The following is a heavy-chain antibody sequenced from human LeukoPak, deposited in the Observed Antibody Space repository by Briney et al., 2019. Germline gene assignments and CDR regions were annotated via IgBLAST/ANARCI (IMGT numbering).Heavy chain of an antibody. V-gene: IGHV1-2*06. CDR2: INPNSGGT. Sequence: GASVKVSCKASGYTFTGYYMHWVRQAPGQGLEWMGRINPNSGGTNYAQKFQGRVTMTRDTSISTAYMELSRLRSDDTAVYYCARSVVPAAIYAFDIWGQGTMVTVSS. D-gene: IGHD2-2*01. CDR3: ARSVVPAAIYAFDI. J-gene: IGHJ3*02. CDR1: GYTFTGYY.